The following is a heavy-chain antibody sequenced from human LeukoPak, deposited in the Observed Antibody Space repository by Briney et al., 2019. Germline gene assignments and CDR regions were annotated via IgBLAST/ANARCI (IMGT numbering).Heavy chain of an antibody. CDR1: GFTFSSYD. CDR3: ARGSGYDHFDY. D-gene: IGHD5-12*01. CDR2: IGTAGDT. J-gene: IGHJ4*02. V-gene: IGHV3-13*01. Sequence: GGSLRLSCAASGFTFSSYDMHWVRQATGKGLEWVSAIGTAGDTYYPGSVKGRFTISRENAKNSLYLQMNSLRAGDTAVYYCARGSGYDHFDYWGQGTLVTVSS.